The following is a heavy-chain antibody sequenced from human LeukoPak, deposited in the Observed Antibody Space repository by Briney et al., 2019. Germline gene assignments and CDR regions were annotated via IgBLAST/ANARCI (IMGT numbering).Heavy chain of an antibody. J-gene: IGHJ4*02. Sequence: GGSLRLSCAASGFTFSSYAMSWVRQAPGKGLEWVSPISESGGSIYYAASVKGRFTISRDNSKNTLDLQMNSLRAEDTAVYYCAKGSGSYYGQFDYWGQGTLLTVSS. D-gene: IGHD1-26*01. CDR1: GFTFSSYA. CDR3: AKGSGSYYGQFDY. V-gene: IGHV3-23*01. CDR2: ISESGGSI.